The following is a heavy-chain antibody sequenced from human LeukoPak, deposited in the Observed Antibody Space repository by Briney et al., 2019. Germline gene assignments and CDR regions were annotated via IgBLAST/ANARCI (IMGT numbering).Heavy chain of an antibody. J-gene: IGHJ4*02. CDR3: ARGVGSSWYYFDY. CDR1: GFTFSSYW. Sequence: GGSLRLSCAASGFTFSSYWMHWVRQAPGKGLVWVSGINSDGSSTSSADSVEGRFTISRDNAKNTLYLQMDSLRAEDTAVYYCARGVGSSWYYFDYWGQGTLVTVSS. CDR2: INSDGSST. V-gene: IGHV3-74*01. D-gene: IGHD6-13*01.